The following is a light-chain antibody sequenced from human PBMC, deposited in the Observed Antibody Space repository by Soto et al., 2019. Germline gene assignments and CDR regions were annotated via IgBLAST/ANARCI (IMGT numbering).Light chain of an antibody. Sequence: QYALTQPASVSGSPGQSITISCTGTSSDVGSYNLVSWYQHHPGKAPKLMIYEGSNRPSGVSNLFSGSKSGNTASLTLSGLQAEEEADYYCSSYAGAVVFGGGTKLTVL. CDR1: SSDVGSYNL. CDR3: SSYAGAVV. CDR2: EGS. J-gene: IGLJ2*01. V-gene: IGLV2-23*01.